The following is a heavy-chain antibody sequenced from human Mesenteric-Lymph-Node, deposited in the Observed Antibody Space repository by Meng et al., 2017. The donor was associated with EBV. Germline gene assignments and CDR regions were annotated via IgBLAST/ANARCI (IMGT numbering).Heavy chain of an antibody. J-gene: IGHJ4*02. V-gene: IGHV7-4-1*02. CDR1: GYTFTSYG. CDR3: ARARNGWYEDYFDY. Sequence: QVQLVRFGAEVKKPGASVKFSCKSSGYTFTSYGIIWVRQAPGQGLEWMGWINTNTENPTYAPEFTGRFVFSLDTSVNTAYLQISTLKAEDTAMYYCARARNGWYEDYFDYWGQGTLVTVSS. CDR2: INTNTENP. D-gene: IGHD6-19*01.